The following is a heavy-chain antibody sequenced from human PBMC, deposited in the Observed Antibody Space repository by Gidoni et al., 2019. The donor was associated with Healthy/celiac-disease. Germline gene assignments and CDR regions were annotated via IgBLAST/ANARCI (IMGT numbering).Heavy chain of an antibody. Sequence: EVQLVESGGGLVQPGGSLRLSCSASGFTVSSNYMRWVRQAPGKGLEWVSVIYSGGSTYYADSVKGRFTISRDNSKNTLYLQMYSLRAEDTAVYYCARDTPVDYYDSSGYYHGAFDIWGQGTMVTVSS. CDR1: GFTVSSNY. J-gene: IGHJ3*02. D-gene: IGHD3-22*01. CDR3: ARDTPVDYYDSSGYYHGAFDI. CDR2: IYSGGST. V-gene: IGHV3-66*01.